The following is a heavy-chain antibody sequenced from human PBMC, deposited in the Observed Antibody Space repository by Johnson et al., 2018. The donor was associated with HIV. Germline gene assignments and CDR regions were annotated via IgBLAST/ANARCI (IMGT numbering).Heavy chain of an antibody. CDR2: IKQDGSEK. Sequence: EKLVESGGGLVQPGGSLRLSCAASGFTFSSYWMSWVRQAPGKGLEWVANIKQDGSEKYYVDSVKGRFTISRDNSKNTLYLQMNSLRAEDTAVYYCARISQHHNSDAFDIWGRGTMVSVSS. V-gene: IGHV3-7*01. CDR1: GFTFSSYW. J-gene: IGHJ3*02. D-gene: IGHD1-1*01. CDR3: ARISQHHNSDAFDI.